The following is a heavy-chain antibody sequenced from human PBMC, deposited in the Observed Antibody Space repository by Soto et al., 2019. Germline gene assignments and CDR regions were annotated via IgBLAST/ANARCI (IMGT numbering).Heavy chain of an antibody. J-gene: IGHJ4*02. CDR3: ARDPRPTIVVVPAALDY. CDR1: GGTFSSYA. Sequence: ASVKVSCKASGGTFSSYAISWVRQAPGQGLEWMGGISAYNGKANYAQKFQGRVTMTTDTSTSTAYMELRSLRSDDTAVYYCARDPRPTIVVVPAALDYWGQGTLVTVSS. CDR2: ISAYNGKA. V-gene: IGHV1-18*01. D-gene: IGHD2-2*01.